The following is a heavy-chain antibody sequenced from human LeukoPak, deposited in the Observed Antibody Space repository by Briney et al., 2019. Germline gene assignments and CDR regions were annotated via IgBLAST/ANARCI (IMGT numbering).Heavy chain of an antibody. J-gene: IGHJ4*02. D-gene: IGHD3-22*01. V-gene: IGHV1-69*13. CDR3: ARERGGYDSSGSVDY. CDR2: IIPIFGTA. Sequence: GASVKVSCKASGYTFTSYAISWVRQAPGQGLEWMGGIIPIFGTANYAQKFQGRVTITADESTSTAYMELSSLRSEDTAVYYCARERGGYDSSGSVDYWGQGTLVTVSS. CDR1: GYTFTSYA.